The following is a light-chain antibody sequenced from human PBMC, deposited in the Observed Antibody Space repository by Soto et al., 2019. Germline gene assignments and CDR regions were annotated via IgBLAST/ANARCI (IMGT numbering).Light chain of an antibody. Sequence: QLVLTQPPSASGTPGQRVSISCYGGSSNIGTNYVYWYQQLPGTAPKLLIYRNNLRPSGVPDRFSASKSGTSASLAISGLRSEDEGDYFCAGWDDSLHGLLFGAGTKLTVL. V-gene: IGLV1-47*01. CDR2: RNN. CDR3: AGWDDSLHGLL. CDR1: SSNIGTNY. J-gene: IGLJ1*01.